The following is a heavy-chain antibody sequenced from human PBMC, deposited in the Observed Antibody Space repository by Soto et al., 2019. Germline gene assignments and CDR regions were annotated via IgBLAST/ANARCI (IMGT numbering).Heavy chain of an antibody. D-gene: IGHD1-1*01. CDR2: IGRSSSTI. J-gene: IGHJ6*02. Sequence: GGSLRLSCAASGFTFSKYILNWVRQAPGKGLEWISSIGRSSSTIYYADSVKGRFTISRDNAKNSLSLEMNSLRDEDTAVYYCARTGIEETRTMHGTKVWPQATTV. V-gene: IGHV3-48*02. CDR1: GFTFSKYI. CDR3: ARTGIEETRTMHGTKV.